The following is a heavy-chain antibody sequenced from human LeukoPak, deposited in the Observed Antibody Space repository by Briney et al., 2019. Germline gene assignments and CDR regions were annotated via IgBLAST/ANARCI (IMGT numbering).Heavy chain of an antibody. V-gene: IGHV4-4*07. CDR2: IYTSGST. Sequence: SETLSLTCTVSGGSISSYYWSWIRQPAGKGLEWIGRIYTSGSTNYNPSLKSRVTISVDTSKNQFSLKLSSVTAADTAVYYCARDKGERSWYDYYYYYMDVWGKGTTVTVSS. D-gene: IGHD6-13*01. J-gene: IGHJ6*03. CDR3: ARDKGERSWYDYYYYYMDV. CDR1: GGSISSYY.